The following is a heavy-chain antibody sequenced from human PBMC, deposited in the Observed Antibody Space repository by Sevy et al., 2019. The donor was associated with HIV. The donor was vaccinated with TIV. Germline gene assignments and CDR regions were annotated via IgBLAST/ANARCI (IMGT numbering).Heavy chain of an antibody. J-gene: IGHJ4*02. CDR3: VXAIXKSXXY. CDR2: INEDGSVK. CDR1: GFTFRTYW. Sequence: GGSLRLSCEASGFTFRTYWMNWVRQAPGKGLEWVANINEDGSVKYYVDSVKGRFTISRDNAKNSVYLQMNSLRAEDAALYYCVXAIXKSXXYWGQGTLVTVSS. V-gene: IGHV3-7*04.